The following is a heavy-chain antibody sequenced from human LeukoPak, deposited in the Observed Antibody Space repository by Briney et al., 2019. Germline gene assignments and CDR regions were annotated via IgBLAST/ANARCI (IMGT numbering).Heavy chain of an antibody. J-gene: IGHJ5*02. D-gene: IGHD3-10*01. V-gene: IGHV3-33*01. CDR2: IWYDGSNK. CDR1: GFSFSSYA. CDR3: ARGPYYYGSGSPFDP. Sequence: GGSLRLACAASGFSFSSYAMFWVRQAPGKGLEWVAVIWYDGSNKYYADSVKGRFTISRDNSKNTLYLQMNSLRAEDTAVYYCARGPYYYGSGSPFDPWGQGTLVTVSS.